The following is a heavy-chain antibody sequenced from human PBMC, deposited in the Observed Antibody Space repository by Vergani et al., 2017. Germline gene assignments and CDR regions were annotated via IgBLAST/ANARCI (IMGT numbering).Heavy chain of an antibody. Sequence: QLQLQESGPGLVKPSETLSLTCTVSGGSISSSNYYWGWIRQPPGKGLEWIGNIYYSGNTYYNRSLESRVTISVATSKNQFSLKLSSVTAADTAVYYCARDPKGATHDYWGQGTLVTVS. CDR3: ARDPKGATHDY. CDR2: IYYSGNT. D-gene: IGHD1-26*01. V-gene: IGHV4-39*07. J-gene: IGHJ4*02. CDR1: GGSISSSNYY.